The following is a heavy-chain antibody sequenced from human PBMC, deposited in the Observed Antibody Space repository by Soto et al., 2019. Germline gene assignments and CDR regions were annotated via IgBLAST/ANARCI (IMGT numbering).Heavy chain of an antibody. CDR2: ISSSSTI. CDR1: GFTFSDYY. CDR3: ARDKIVATINYYYYYMDV. J-gene: IGHJ6*03. D-gene: IGHD5-12*01. V-gene: IGHV3-11*01. Sequence: GGSLRLSCAASGFTFSDYYMSWIRQAPGKGLEWVSYISSSSTIYYADSVKGRFTISRDNAKNSLYLQMNSLRAEDTAVYYCARDKIVATINYYYYYMDVWGKGTTVTVSS.